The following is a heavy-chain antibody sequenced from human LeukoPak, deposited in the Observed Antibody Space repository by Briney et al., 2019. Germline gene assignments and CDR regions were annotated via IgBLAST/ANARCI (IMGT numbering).Heavy chain of an antibody. J-gene: IGHJ4*02. CDR2: IYSGGST. Sequence: GGSLRLSCAASGFTVSSNYMSWVRQAPGKGLEWVSVIYSGGSTYYADSVKGRFTISRDNSKNTLYLQMNSLRAEDTAVYYCARALSIYFDWPSYYFDYWGQGTLVTVSS. V-gene: IGHV3-53*01. D-gene: IGHD3-9*01. CDR1: GFTVSSNY. CDR3: ARALSIYFDWPSYYFDY.